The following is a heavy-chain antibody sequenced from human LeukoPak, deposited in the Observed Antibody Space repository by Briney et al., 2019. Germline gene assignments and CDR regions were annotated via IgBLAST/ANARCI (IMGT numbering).Heavy chain of an antibody. Sequence: SQTLSLTCIVSGGSISSGNYFWNWIRQPAGKKLEWIGRIYSSGSTNYNPSLQSRVTISPDTSKNQVSLRLTSVTAADTAVYYCARKRNRGTFDYWGQGTVVTVSS. CDR1: GGSISSGNYF. D-gene: IGHD1-14*01. CDR2: IYSSGST. V-gene: IGHV4-61*02. J-gene: IGHJ4*02. CDR3: ARKRNRGTFDY.